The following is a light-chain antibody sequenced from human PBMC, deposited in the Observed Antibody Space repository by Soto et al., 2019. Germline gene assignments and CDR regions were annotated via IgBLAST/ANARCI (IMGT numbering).Light chain of an antibody. CDR1: QTIGNK. J-gene: IGKJ1*01. CDR3: QQYNGWPWT. V-gene: IGKV3-15*01. Sequence: EIVLAQSPATLYVSPVERFTLSFRATQTIGNKLAWYLQRLGQAPRLLMYGASTRATDIPARFSGSGSGTEFTLTITGLQSEDFAVYYCQQYNGWPWTFGLGTKVDIK. CDR2: GAS.